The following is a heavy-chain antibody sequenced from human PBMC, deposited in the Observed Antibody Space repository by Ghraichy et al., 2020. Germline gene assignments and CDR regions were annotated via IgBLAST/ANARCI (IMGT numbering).Heavy chain of an antibody. J-gene: IGHJ3*02. Sequence: GGALRLSCAASGFTFSSYGMHWVRQAPGKGPEWVAVIWYDGSNKYYADSVKGRFTISRDNSKNTLYLQMNSLRAEDTAVYYCAREGHIAAAVDIWGQGTMVTVSS. D-gene: IGHD6-13*01. CDR3: AREGHIAAAVDI. V-gene: IGHV3-33*01. CDR2: IWYDGSNK. CDR1: GFTFSSYG.